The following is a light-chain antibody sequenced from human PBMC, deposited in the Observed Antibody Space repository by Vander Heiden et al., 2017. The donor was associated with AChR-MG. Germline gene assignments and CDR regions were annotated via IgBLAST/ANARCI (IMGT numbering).Light chain of an antibody. V-gene: IGLV6-57*03. Sequence: NFFLTQPHSLSESPGKTVTISCTRSSGTFATDSVQWYQQRPGSAPTTVIYEDKERPSGVPNRFSGSIDSSSNSASLTISGLQPEDEADYYCQSYDGSPEVVFGGGTKLTVL. J-gene: IGLJ2*01. CDR3: QSYDGSPEVV. CDR2: EDK. CDR1: SGTFATDS.